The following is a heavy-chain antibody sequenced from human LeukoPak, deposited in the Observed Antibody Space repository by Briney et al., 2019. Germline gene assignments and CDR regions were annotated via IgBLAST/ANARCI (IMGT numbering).Heavy chain of an antibody. CDR3: AKGRRSGSYYFDY. J-gene: IGHJ4*02. Sequence: GGSLRLSCAASGFTFDDYAMHWVRQAPGKGLEWVSGISWNSGSIGYADSVKGRFTISRDNAKNSLYLQMNSLRAEDTALYYRAKGRRSGSYYFDYWGQGTLVTVSS. D-gene: IGHD1-26*01. CDR2: ISWNSGSI. V-gene: IGHV3-9*01. CDR1: GFTFDDYA.